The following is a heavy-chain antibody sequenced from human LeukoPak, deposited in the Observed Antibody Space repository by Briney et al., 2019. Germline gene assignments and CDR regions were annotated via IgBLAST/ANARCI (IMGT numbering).Heavy chain of an antibody. CDR1: GYSFTSYW. CDR3: ARQSLLAPVAGTNWFDP. D-gene: IGHD6-19*01. J-gene: IGHJ5*02. Sequence: GESLKISCKGSGYSFTSYWIGWVRQMPGKGLEWMGIIYPGDSDTRYSPSFQGQVTISADKSISTAYLQWSSLKASDTAMYYCARQSLLAPVAGTNWFDPWGQGTLVTVSS. CDR2: IYPGDSDT. V-gene: IGHV5-51*01.